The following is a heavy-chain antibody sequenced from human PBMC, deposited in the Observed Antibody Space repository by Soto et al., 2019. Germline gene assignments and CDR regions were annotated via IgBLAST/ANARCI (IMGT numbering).Heavy chain of an antibody. CDR2: TYYRSKWYN. D-gene: IGHD1-26*01. J-gene: IGHJ6*02. CDR1: GDSVASDSAT. CDR3: ARDHRGAKYGLDV. V-gene: IGHV6-1*01. Sequence: TLSVTSGIYGDSVASDSATWNWIRQSPSRGLEWLGRTYYRSKWYNDYAVSVRSRITISPDTSKNQFSLQLNSVTPEDAAVYYCARDHRGAKYGLDVWGQATTVTV.